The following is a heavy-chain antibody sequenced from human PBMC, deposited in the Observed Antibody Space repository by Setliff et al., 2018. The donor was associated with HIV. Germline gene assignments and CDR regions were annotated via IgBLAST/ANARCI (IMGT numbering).Heavy chain of an antibody. V-gene: IGHV4-39*07. J-gene: IGHJ4*02. D-gene: IGHD3-22*01. Sequence: SETLSLTCTVSGASISNNTYSWAWIRQSPGKGLEWIGSLYSSGRTYYNSSLKSRVTMSVDTSKNQFSLRLSSVAAADTAMYYCARGTSDYYDRSGYYSVWGQGTLVTVSS. CDR2: LYSSGRT. CDR1: GASISNNTYS. CDR3: ARGTSDYYDRSGYYSV.